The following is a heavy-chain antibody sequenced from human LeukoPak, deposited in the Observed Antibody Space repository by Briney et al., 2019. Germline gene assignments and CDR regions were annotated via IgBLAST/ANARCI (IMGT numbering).Heavy chain of an antibody. CDR3: AREIHYGSGSYPGY. V-gene: IGHV4-59*01. CDR1: GGSISSYY. CDR2: IYYSGST. J-gene: IGHJ4*02. Sequence: SETLSLTCTVSGGSISSYYWSWIRQPPGKGLEWIGYIYYSGSTNYNPSLKSRVTISVDTSKNQFSLKLGSVITADTAVYYCAREIHYGSGSYPGYWGQGTLVTVSS. D-gene: IGHD3-10*01.